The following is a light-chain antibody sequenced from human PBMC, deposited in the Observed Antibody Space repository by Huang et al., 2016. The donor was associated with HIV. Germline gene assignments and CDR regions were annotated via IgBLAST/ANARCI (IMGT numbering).Light chain of an antibody. V-gene: IGKV1-39*01. CDR2: AAS. CDR1: QSISSY. Sequence: DIQMTQSPSSLSASVGDRVTITCRASQSISSYLNWYQQKPGKAPKLLIYAASSLQSGVPSRFSGNGSGTDFTLTISSLQPEDFATYYCQQSYSTLTFGGGTKVEIK. CDR3: QQSYSTLT. J-gene: IGKJ4*01.